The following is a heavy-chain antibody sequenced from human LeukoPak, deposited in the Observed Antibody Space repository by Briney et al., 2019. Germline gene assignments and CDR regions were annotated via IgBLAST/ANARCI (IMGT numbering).Heavy chain of an antibody. CDR3: AKDQRGYNYGFFDY. CDR1: GFTFSSYA. D-gene: IGHD5-18*01. CDR2: ISDSGGGT. J-gene: IGHJ4*02. V-gene: IGHV3-23*01. Sequence: GGSLRLSCAASGFTFSSYAMSWVRQAPGKGLEWVSGISDSGGGTYYVDSVKGRFTISRDNSKNTLYLQMNSLRVEDTAVYYCAKDQRGYNYGFFDYWGQGALVT.